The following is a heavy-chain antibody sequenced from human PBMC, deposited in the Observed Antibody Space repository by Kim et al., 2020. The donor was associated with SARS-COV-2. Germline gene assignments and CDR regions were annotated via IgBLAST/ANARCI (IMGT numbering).Heavy chain of an antibody. D-gene: IGHD2-2*02. V-gene: IGHV1-46*01. J-gene: IGHJ4*02. Sequence: ASVKVSCKASGYTFTSYYMHWVRQAPGQGLEWMGIINPSGGSTSYAQKFQGRVTMTRDTSTSTVYMELSSLRSEDTAVYYCARVSYCSSTSCSTFDYWGQGTLVTVSS. CDR1: GYTFTSYY. CDR3: ARVSYCSSTSCSTFDY. CDR2: INPSGGST.